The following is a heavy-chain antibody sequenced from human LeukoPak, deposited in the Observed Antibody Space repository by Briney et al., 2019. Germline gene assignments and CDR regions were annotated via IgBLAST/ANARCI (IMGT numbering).Heavy chain of an antibody. D-gene: IGHD6-6*01. CDR3: AKEYTSSSPLGELAS. CDR1: GFSLSSFA. CDR2: IRHDETNE. Sequence: AGSLRLSCAVSGFSLSSFAMHWVRQAPGKGLEWVALIRHDETNEYYADSVQGRFTISRDTSKKTLYLQMNRLRAEDTAVYYCAKEYTSSSPLGELASWGQGTLVTVSS. V-gene: IGHV3-30*02. J-gene: IGHJ4*02.